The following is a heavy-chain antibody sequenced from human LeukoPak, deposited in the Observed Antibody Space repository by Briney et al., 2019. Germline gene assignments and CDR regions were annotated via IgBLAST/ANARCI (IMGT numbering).Heavy chain of an antibody. V-gene: IGHV1-69*06. Sequence: EASVKVSCKASGGTFSSYAISWVRQAPGQGLEWMGGIIPIFGTANYAQKFRGRVTITADKSTSTAYMELSSLRSEDTAVYYCARGRFGYGDYSSYYYYDMDVWGKGTTVTVSS. CDR2: IIPIFGTA. CDR1: GGTFSSYA. J-gene: IGHJ6*04. CDR3: ARGRFGYGDYSSYYYYDMDV. D-gene: IGHD4-17*01.